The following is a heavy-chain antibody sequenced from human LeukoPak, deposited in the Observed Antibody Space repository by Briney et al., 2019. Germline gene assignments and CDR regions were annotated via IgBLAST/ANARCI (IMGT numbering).Heavy chain of an antibody. CDR2: TYYRSKWYN. CDR3: ARYTGWYKFDF. J-gene: IGHJ4*02. Sequence: SQTLSLTCAISGDSVSSNSAAWTWIRQSPSRGLEWLGRTYYRSKWYNDYAVSVKSRITFDPDTSTNQFSLQLNSVTPEDTAVYYCARYTGWYKFDFWGQGTLVTVSS. D-gene: IGHD6-19*01. CDR1: GDSVSSNSAA. V-gene: IGHV6-1*01.